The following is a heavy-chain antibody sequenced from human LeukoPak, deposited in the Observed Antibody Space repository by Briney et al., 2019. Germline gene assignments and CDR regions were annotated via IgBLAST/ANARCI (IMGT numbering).Heavy chain of an antibody. Sequence: SVKVSCKASGYTFTCHYIHWVRQAPGQGLEWMGWIIPIFGTANYAQKFQGRVTITADESTSTAYMELSSLRSEDTAVYYCARASYETTVVTPVGAFDIWGQGTMVTVSS. D-gene: IGHD4-23*01. CDR3: ARASYETTVVTPVGAFDI. CDR2: IIPIFGTA. J-gene: IGHJ3*02. V-gene: IGHV1-69*13. CDR1: GYTFTCHY.